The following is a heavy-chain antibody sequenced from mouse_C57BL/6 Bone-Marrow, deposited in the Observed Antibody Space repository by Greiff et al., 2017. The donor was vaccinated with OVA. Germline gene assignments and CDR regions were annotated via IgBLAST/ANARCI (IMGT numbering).Heavy chain of an antibody. V-gene: IGHV14-1*01. Sequence: VQLKESGAELARPGASVKLSCTASGFNIKDYYMHWVKQRPEQGLEWIGRIDPEDGDTEYAPKFQGKATMTADTSSNTAYLQLSSLTSEDTAVYYCTTRDYGSSEMAYWGQGTLVTVSA. CDR3: TTRDYGSSEMAY. D-gene: IGHD1-1*01. J-gene: IGHJ3*01. CDR1: GFNIKDYY. CDR2: IDPEDGDT.